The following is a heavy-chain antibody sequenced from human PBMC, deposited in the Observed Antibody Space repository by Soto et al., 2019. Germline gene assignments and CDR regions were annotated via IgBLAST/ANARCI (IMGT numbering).Heavy chain of an antibody. CDR3: ATISGYYLYDAFDI. CDR1: GGSISSYY. D-gene: IGHD3-22*01. CDR2: IYYSGST. J-gene: IGHJ3*02. V-gene: IGHV4-59*01. Sequence: PSETLSLTCTVSGGSISSYYWSWIRQPPGKGLEWIGYIYYSGSTNYNPSLKSRVTISVDTSKNQFSLKLSSVTAADTAVYYCATISGYYLYDAFDIWGQGTMVTVSS.